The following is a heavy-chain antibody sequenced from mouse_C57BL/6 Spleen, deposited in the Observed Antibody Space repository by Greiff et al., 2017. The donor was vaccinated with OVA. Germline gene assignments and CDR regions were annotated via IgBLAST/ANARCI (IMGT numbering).Heavy chain of an antibody. J-gene: IGHJ4*01. D-gene: IGHD2-4*01. CDR1: GFSLTSYG. Sequence: VQLQQSGPGLVQPSQSLSITCTVSGFSLTSYGVHWVRQSPGKGLEWLGVIWRGGSTDYNAAFMSRLSITKDNSKSQVFFKMNSLQADDTAIYYCAKGAYDYDEEGAMDYWGQGTSVTVSS. CDR2: IWRGGST. CDR3: AKGAYDYDEEGAMDY. V-gene: IGHV2-5*01.